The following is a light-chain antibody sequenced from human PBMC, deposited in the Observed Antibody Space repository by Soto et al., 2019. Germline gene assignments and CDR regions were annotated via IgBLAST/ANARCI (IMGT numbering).Light chain of an antibody. CDR3: CSYAGSSAVV. J-gene: IGLJ2*01. CDR2: EGS. CDR1: STDVGSYIS. V-gene: IGLV2-23*01. Sequence: QSALTQPASVSGSPGQSITISCTGISTDVGSYISVSWYQQHPGKAPKRLIYEGSKRPSGVSNRFSGSKSGNTASLTISGLQAEDEADYYCCSYAGSSAVVFGGGTKLTVL.